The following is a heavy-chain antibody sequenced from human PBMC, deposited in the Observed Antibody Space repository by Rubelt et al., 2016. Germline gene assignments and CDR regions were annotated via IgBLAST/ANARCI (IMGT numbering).Heavy chain of an antibody. V-gene: IGHV4-39*01. CDR3: ARGAALYLRSPFDI. J-gene: IGHJ3*02. D-gene: IGHD6-25*01. CDR2: IYYSGST. Sequence: QLQLQESGPGLVKPSETLSLTCTVSGGSISSSSYYWGWIRQPPGKGLEWIGSIYYSGSTYYNPSLKSRVTISVDTSKNQFSRKLSSVTAADTAVYYCARGAALYLRSPFDIWGQGTMVTVSS. CDR1: GGSISSSSYY.